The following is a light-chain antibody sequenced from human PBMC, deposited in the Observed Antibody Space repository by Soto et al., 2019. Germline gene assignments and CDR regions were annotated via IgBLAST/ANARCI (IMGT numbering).Light chain of an antibody. CDR1: HDISNY. CDR2: DAS. CDR3: QQTRSYPST. J-gene: IGKJ4*01. V-gene: IGKV1-33*01. Sequence: DIQMTQSPSSLSASVGDRGNITCQESHDISNYLNWYQQKPGKAPKLLIYDASNLETGVPSRFSGSGSGTDFTLTINSLQAEDFATYYCQQTRSYPSTFGGGTKVDI.